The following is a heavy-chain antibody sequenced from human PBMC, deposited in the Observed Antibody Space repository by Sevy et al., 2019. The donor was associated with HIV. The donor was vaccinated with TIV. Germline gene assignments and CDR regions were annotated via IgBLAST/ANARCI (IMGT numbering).Heavy chain of an antibody. V-gene: IGHV3-30-3*01. Sequence: GGSLRLSCAASGFTFNRYFMHWVRQAPGKGLEWVAIISFDATNKHYPDSVKGRFTISRDNFQNSLFLQMDSLRPEDTAVYYCALERLSSDVAEYFQNWGQGTLVTVSS. D-gene: IGHD1-1*01. CDR2: ISFDATNK. CDR3: ALERLSSDVAEYFQN. CDR1: GFTFNRYF. J-gene: IGHJ1*01.